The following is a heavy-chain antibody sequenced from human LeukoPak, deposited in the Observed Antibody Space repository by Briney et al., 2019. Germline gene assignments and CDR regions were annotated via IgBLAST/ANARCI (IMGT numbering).Heavy chain of an antibody. CDR3: ARTVPPNAFDI. D-gene: IGHD4-17*01. Sequence: PSETLSLTCTVSGGSINSSSYYWGWIRQPPGKGLEWIGSIYYSGSTYYNPSLKSRVTISIDTSKNQFSLKLSSVTAADTAVYYCARTVPPNAFDIWGQGTMVTVYS. V-gene: IGHV4-39*07. J-gene: IGHJ3*02. CDR2: IYYSGST. CDR1: GGSINSSSYY.